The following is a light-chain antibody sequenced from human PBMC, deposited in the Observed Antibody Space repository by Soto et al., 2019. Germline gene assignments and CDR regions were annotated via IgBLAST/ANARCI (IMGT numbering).Light chain of an antibody. CDR3: QQYNNWPLT. CDR1: QSVSTN. Sequence: EIVMTQSPATLSGSPGETATLSCRASQSVSTNVAWYQQIPGQAPRLLISDASTRATGIPSRFSGSGSGTEFTLTFSTLQSEDFAVYHCQQYNNWPLTFGGGTKVDIK. J-gene: IGKJ4*01. CDR2: DAS. V-gene: IGKV3-15*01.